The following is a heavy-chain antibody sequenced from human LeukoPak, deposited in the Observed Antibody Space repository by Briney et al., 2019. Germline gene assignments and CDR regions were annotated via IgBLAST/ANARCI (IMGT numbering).Heavy chain of an antibody. V-gene: IGHV3-74*01. CDR1: GFTLSSNW. J-gene: IGHJ3*02. Sequence: GRSLRLSCAVSGFTLSSNWIHWVRQAPGKGLVWVSRINSDGSSTSYADSVKGRFIISRDNAKNTLYLQMNSLRAEDTAVYYCARVSPLGYCSSTSCGPFFDIWGQGTMVTVSS. CDR2: INSDGSST. D-gene: IGHD2-2*01. CDR3: ARVSPLGYCSSTSCGPFFDI.